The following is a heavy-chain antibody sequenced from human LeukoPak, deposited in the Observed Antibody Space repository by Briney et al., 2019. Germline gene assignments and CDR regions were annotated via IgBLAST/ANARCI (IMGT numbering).Heavy chain of an antibody. CDR2: IFSDGTT. CDR1: EFNVSSNN. D-gene: IGHD6-13*01. Sequence: GGSLRLSCAASEFNVSSNNMRWVRQAPGKGLECVSVIFSDGTTYYADSVKGRFSISRDNSKNTLCLHMNSLRAEDTAVSYCARESSSWYNWFDPWGQGTLVTVSS. J-gene: IGHJ5*02. CDR3: ARESSSWYNWFDP. V-gene: IGHV3-53*01.